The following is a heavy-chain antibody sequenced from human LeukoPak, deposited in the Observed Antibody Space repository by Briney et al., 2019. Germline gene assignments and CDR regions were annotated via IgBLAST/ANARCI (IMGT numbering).Heavy chain of an antibody. Sequence: PGGSLRLSCAASGFTFSSYGMHWVRQASGKGLEWVSSISSSSSYIYYADSMKGRFTISRDNAKNSLYLQMNSLRAEDTAVYYCARAGIDEYYFDYWGQGTLVTVSS. J-gene: IGHJ4*02. D-gene: IGHD6-13*01. CDR3: ARAGIDEYYFDY. V-gene: IGHV3-21*01. CDR1: GFTFSSYG. CDR2: ISSSSSYI.